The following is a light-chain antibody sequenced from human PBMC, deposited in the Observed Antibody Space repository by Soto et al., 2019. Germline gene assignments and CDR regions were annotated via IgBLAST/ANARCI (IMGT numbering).Light chain of an antibody. CDR3: ISYTGSSTSYV. CDR1: RSDIGSYNY. Sequence: QSALTQPASVSGSPGQSITISCSGTRSDIGSYNYVAWYQQFPGKTSKILIYGVSNRPSGVSSRFSGSKSGNTASLTISGLQADDEAVYYCISYTGSSTSYVFGSGTKLTVL. J-gene: IGLJ1*01. CDR2: GVS. V-gene: IGLV2-14*01.